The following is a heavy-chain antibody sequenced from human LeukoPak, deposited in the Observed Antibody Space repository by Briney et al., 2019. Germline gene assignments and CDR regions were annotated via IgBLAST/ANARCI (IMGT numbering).Heavy chain of an antibody. V-gene: IGHV3-66*01. CDR1: GFKVNNIH. Sequence: GGSLRLSCAASGFKVNNIHMSWVRQAPGRGLEWVSVVYGGGGIYYADSVQGRFTISRDNSKNMVYLHMNNLRGDDSALYYCVRDLAGAFDFWGQGTPVKVSS. CDR3: VRDLAGAFDF. D-gene: IGHD6-19*01. CDR2: VYGGGGI. J-gene: IGHJ4*02.